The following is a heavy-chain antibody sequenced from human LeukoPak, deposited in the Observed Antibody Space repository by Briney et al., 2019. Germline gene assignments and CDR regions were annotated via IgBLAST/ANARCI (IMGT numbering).Heavy chain of an antibody. J-gene: IGHJ6*03. V-gene: IGHV3-48*03. D-gene: IGHD3-3*01. CDR3: AKTSLSDPSGHYYYMDV. CDR1: GFTFSSYE. CDR2: ISSSGSTI. Sequence: GGSLRLSCAASGFTFSSYEINWVRQAPGKGLEWVSYISSSGSTIYYADSVKARVTISRDNSQNTVSLQLNNLRIEDTALYYCAKTSLSDPSGHYYYMDVWGKGTTVTVSS.